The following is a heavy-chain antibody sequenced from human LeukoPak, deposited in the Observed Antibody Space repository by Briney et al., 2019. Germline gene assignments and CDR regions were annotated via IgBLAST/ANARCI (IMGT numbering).Heavy chain of an antibody. Sequence: GGSLRLSCAASGFTFSNYVMSWVHQAPGKGLEWVSYINHNGEMIFYPDFVKGRFTISRDNAKNSLYLQMNSLRDEDTAVYYCARDNDWAFHYWGQGTLVTVSS. V-gene: IGHV3-48*02. D-gene: IGHD3-9*01. CDR2: INHNGEMI. CDR3: ARDNDWAFHY. J-gene: IGHJ4*02. CDR1: GFTFSNYV.